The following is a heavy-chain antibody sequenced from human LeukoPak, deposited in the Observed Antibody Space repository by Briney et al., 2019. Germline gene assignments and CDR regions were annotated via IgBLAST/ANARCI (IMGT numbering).Heavy chain of an antibody. CDR1: GFTVSGDY. D-gene: IGHD4-23*01. Sequence: GGSLRLSCAVSGFTVSGDYMSWVRQAPGKGLEWVSVIYSGGSTYYADSVKGRFTISRDNSKNMLYLEMNSLRAEDTAVYYCARDFAYGGNLDYWGQGTLVTVSS. CDR3: ARDFAYGGNLDY. CDR2: IYSGGST. J-gene: IGHJ4*02. V-gene: IGHV3-53*01.